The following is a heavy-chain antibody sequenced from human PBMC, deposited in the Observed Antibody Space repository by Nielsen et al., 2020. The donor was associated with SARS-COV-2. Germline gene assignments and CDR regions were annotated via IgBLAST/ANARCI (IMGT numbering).Heavy chain of an antibody. J-gene: IGHJ2*01. V-gene: IGHV3-21*01. Sequence: GESLKISCAASGSTFSKYSMTWVRQAPGKGLEWVSSIGSSSTFIYYADSVEGRFTTSRDNAKNSLVLQMNNLRADDTAIYYCAREIFYTNYGRKYFDLWGRGSLVTVSS. CDR3: AREIFYTNYGRKYFDL. CDR2: IGSSSTFI. D-gene: IGHD4-11*01. CDR1: GSTFSKYS.